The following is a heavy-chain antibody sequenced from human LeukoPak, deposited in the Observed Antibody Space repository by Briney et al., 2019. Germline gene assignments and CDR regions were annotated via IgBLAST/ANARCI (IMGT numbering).Heavy chain of an antibody. Sequence: PGGSLRLSCAASGFTFSSYSMNWVRQAPGKGLEWVSSISSSSSYIYYADSVKGRFTISRDNAKNSLYLQMNSLRAEDTAVYYCARRGSTEGDDGFDYWGQGTLVTVSS. J-gene: IGHJ4*02. CDR3: ARRGSTEGDDGFDY. CDR2: ISSSSSYI. V-gene: IGHV3-21*01. D-gene: IGHD5/OR15-5a*01. CDR1: GFTFSSYS.